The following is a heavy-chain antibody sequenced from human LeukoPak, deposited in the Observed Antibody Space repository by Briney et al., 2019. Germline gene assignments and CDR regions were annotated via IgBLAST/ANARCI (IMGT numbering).Heavy chain of an antibody. V-gene: IGHV3-23*01. CDR3: AKDRAGRLYYFDY. Sequence: GGSLRLSCAASGFTFSSYAMSGVRQAPGKGLEWVSGISGSGGSTYYADSVKGRFTISRDNSKNTLYLQMNSLRAEDTAVYYCAKDRAGRLYYFDYWGQGTLVTVSS. J-gene: IGHJ4*02. CDR2: ISGSGGST. CDR1: GFTFSSYA. D-gene: IGHD6-25*01.